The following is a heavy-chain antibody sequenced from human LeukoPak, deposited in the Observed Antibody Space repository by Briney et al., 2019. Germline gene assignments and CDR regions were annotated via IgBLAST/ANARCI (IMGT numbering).Heavy chain of an antibody. V-gene: IGHV3-23*01. Sequence: GGSLRLSCVVSGFDFSSYAMSWVRQAPGTGPEWVSVISGSISTSYYADSVKGRFSISRDNSKSTLYLQMNSLRADDTAVYYCAKGLSESIYDALDSWGQGTLVTVSS. CDR2: ISGSISTS. D-gene: IGHD1-26*01. CDR3: AKGLSESIYDALDS. J-gene: IGHJ4*02. CDR1: GFDFSSYA.